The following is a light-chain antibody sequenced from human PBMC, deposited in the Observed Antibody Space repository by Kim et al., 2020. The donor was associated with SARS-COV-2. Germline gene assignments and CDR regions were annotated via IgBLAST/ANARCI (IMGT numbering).Light chain of an antibody. V-gene: IGKV3-20*01. Sequence: SLSPGEGATLSCRASQIVNSYYLAWYQQKLGQAPRLLIYGASTRATGIPDRFSGSGSGTDFTLTISRLEAEDSALYYCQHFGSSPTFGQGTKLEI. CDR1: QIVNSYY. CDR2: GAS. CDR3: QHFGSSPT. J-gene: IGKJ2*01.